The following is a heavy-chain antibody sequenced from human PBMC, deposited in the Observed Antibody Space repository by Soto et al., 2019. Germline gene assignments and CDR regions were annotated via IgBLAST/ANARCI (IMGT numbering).Heavy chain of an antibody. Sequence: GGSLRLSCAASGFTFSSYEMNWVRQAPGKGLEWVSYISSSGSTIYYADSVKGRFTISRDNAKNTLYLQMNSLRAEDTAVYYCAKVHPVGSYYYYGMDVWGQGTTVTVSS. V-gene: IGHV3-48*03. CDR2: ISSSGSTI. CDR3: AKVHPVGSYYYYGMDV. D-gene: IGHD1-26*01. J-gene: IGHJ6*02. CDR1: GFTFSSYE.